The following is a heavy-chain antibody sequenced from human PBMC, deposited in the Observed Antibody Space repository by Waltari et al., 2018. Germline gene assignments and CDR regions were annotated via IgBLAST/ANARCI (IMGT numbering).Heavy chain of an antibody. Sequence: QVQLVQSGAEVKKPGASVKVSCKVSGYTLTDLSMHWVRQAPGKGLEWMGGFDPEDGETIYAQKFQGRVTMTEDTSTDTAYMELSSLRSEDTAVYYCATGVEYYDSSGYSSGNFDLWGRGTLVTVSS. J-gene: IGHJ2*01. CDR1: GYTLTDLS. CDR3: ATGVEYYDSSGYSSGNFDL. CDR2: FDPEDGET. V-gene: IGHV1-24*01. D-gene: IGHD3-22*01.